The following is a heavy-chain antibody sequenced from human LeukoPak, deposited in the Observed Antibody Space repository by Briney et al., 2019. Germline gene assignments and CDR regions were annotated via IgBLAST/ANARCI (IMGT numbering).Heavy chain of an antibody. CDR3: ARRAGAYSHPYDY. V-gene: IGHV3-53*01. Sequence: GGSLRLSCAASGFTFSSYAMSWVRQAPGKGLEWVSFIYSGGSTHYSDSVKGRFTTSRDNSKNTLYLQINSLRAEDTAVYYCARRAGAYSHPYDYWGQGTLVTVSS. CDR1: GFTFSSYA. CDR2: IYSGGST. J-gene: IGHJ4*02. D-gene: IGHD4/OR15-4a*01.